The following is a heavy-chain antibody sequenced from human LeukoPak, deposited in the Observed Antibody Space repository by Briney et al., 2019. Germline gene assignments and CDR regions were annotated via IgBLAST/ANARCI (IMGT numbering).Heavy chain of an antibody. CDR2: INHSGNT. Sequence: PSETLSVTCTVYGGSFSGYYWSWIRQPPGMGLEWMGEINHSGNTNYNPSLKRRATISVDTSRKQFSLMMSSVTAADTAVYYCARQRRVRGAKEVYYYYYYYMDVWGKGTTVTISS. J-gene: IGHJ6*03. D-gene: IGHD3-10*01. CDR1: GGSFSGYY. CDR3: ARQRRVRGAKEVYYYYYYYMDV. V-gene: IGHV4-34*01.